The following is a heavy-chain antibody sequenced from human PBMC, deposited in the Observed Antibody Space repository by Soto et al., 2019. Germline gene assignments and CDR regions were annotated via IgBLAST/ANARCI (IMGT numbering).Heavy chain of an antibody. CDR1: GFTFSNAW. Sequence: GSLRLSCAASGFTFSNAWMNWVRQAPGKGLEWVGRIKSKTDGGTTDYAAPVKGRFTISRDDSKNTLYLQMNSLKTEDTAVYYCTTDRFWSSGYYYSDYWGQGTLVTVSS. CDR2: IKSKTDGGTT. CDR3: TTDRFWSSGYYYSDY. V-gene: IGHV3-15*07. J-gene: IGHJ4*02. D-gene: IGHD3-22*01.